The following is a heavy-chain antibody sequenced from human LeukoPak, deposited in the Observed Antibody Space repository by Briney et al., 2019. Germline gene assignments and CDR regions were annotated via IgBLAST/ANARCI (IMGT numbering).Heavy chain of an antibody. CDR2: IWYDGSNK. V-gene: IGHV3-33*01. CDR3: ARVVRGATYYFDY. J-gene: IGHJ4*02. Sequence: GGSLRLSCAASGFTFSSYGMHWVRQAPGKGLEWVAVIWYDGSNKYYADSVKGRFTISRDNAKNSLYLQMNSLRAEDTAVYYCARVVRGATYYFDYWGQGTLVTVSS. CDR1: GFTFSSYG. D-gene: IGHD3-10*01.